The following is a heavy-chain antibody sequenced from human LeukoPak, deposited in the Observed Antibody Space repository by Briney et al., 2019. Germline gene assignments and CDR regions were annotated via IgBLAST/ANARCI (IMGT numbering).Heavy chain of an antibody. V-gene: IGHV1-69*13. CDR3: ARERIAVAGRNYFDY. CDR2: IIPIFGTA. Sequence: SVKVSCKASGGTFSGYAISWARQAPGQGLEWMGGIIPIFGTANYAQKFQGRVTITADESTSTAYMELSSLRSEDTAVYYCARERIAVAGRNYFDYWGQGTLVTVSS. J-gene: IGHJ4*02. D-gene: IGHD6-19*01. CDR1: GGTFSGYA.